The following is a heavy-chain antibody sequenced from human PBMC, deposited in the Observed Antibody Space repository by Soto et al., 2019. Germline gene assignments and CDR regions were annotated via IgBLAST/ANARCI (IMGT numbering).Heavy chain of an antibody. CDR1: GFTFSSYA. CDR3: AEFVPPYLDY. Sequence: GGSLRLSCAASGFTFSSYAISWGRQAPGKGLEWVAAISASGGSTYYANSVKGRFTTSRDNSKNTLYLQINSRRAEATAEYYCAEFVPPYLDYWGQGTLVTVSS. D-gene: IGHD6-6*01. CDR2: ISASGGST. J-gene: IGHJ4*02. V-gene: IGHV3-23*01.